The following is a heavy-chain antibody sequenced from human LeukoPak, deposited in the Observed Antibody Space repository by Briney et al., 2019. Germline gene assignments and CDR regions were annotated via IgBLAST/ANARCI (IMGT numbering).Heavy chain of an antibody. Sequence: GESLKISCKGSGYSFTSYWIGWVRQMPGKGLEWMGIIYPGDSDTRYSPSFQGHVTISGDKSISTAYLQGSSLKASDTAMYYCARKQNDFWSGYDGSTYAFDIWGQGTMVTVSS. J-gene: IGHJ3*02. CDR1: GYSFTSYW. CDR2: IYPGDSDT. D-gene: IGHD3-3*01. V-gene: IGHV5-51*01. CDR3: ARKQNDFWSGYDGSTYAFDI.